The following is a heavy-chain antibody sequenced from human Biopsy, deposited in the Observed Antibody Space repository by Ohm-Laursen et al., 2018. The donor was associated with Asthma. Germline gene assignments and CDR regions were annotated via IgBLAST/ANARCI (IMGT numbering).Heavy chain of an antibody. V-gene: IGHV3-53*01. Sequence: GSLRLSCTASGFAVSRDHMFWVRQAPGKGLEWVSVIYSGGTSHTADSVRGRFTISRDYSKNTLYLQMHSQRAEDTAVYYCARGDSSNWSHYYFDYWGQGTLVTVSS. CDR1: GFAVSRDH. CDR2: IYSGGTS. D-gene: IGHD3-22*01. CDR3: ARGDSSNWSHYYFDY. J-gene: IGHJ4*02.